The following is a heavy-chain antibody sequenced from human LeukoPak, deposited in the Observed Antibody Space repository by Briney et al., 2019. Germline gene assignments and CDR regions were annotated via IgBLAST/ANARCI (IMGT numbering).Heavy chain of an antibody. D-gene: IGHD2-2*01. V-gene: IGHV3-23*01. CDR3: AKEPREYCSSTSCPNWFDS. CDR2: ISASGGTT. J-gene: IGHJ5*01. Sequence: GGSLRLSCAASGFTFNNYAMSWVRQAPGRGLEWVSAISASGGTTYYADSVKGRFTISRDNSENTLFLQMNSLRAEDTAVYYCAKEPREYCSSTSCPNWFDSWGQGTLVTVSS. CDR1: GFTFNNYA.